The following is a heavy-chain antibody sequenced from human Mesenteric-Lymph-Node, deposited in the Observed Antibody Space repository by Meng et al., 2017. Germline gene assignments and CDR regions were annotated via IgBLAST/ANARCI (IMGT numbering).Heavy chain of an antibody. Sequence: ASVKVSCKASGYTFTSYGISWVRQAPGQGLEWMGWISAYNGNTNYAQKLQGRVTMTTDTSTSTAYMELRSLRCEDTAVYYCARVPFSSSWYPVDYWGQGTLVTVSS. CDR2: ISAYNGNT. J-gene: IGHJ4*02. D-gene: IGHD6-13*01. V-gene: IGHV1-18*01. CDR3: ARVPFSSSWYPVDY. CDR1: GYTFTSYG.